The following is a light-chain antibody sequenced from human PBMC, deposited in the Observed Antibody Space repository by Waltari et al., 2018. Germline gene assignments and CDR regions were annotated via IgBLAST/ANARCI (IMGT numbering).Light chain of an antibody. J-gene: IGLJ1*01. CDR2: DVS. CDR3: ISYTSSRHYV. V-gene: IGLV2-14*03. Sequence: QSALTQPASVSGSPGQSITISCTGSSSYVGRYKYVSWYQQHPGKAPKLIIFDVSGRPFGVSTRFSGSKSGNTASLTISGLQPDDEADYHCISYTSSRHYVFGSGTKVIVL. CDR1: SSYVGRYKY.